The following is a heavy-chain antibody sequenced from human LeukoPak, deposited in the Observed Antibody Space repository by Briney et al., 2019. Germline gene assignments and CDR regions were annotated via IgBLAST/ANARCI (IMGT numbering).Heavy chain of an antibody. V-gene: IGHV4-34*01. D-gene: IGHD6-13*01. CDR3: ARGRGAWGAAALLHYGMDV. Sequence: SQTLSPTCVVYGGSFGGEYWGWLRQPPGKGMEWIGEINHSGSTNYNPSLKSRVTISVDTSKNQFSLKLSSVTAADTAVYYCARGRGAWGAAALLHYGMDVWGKGTTVTVSS. CDR2: INHSGST. J-gene: IGHJ6*04. CDR1: GGSFGGEY.